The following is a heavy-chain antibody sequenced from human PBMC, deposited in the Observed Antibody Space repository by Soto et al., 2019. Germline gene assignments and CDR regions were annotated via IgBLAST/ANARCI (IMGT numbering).Heavy chain of an antibody. CDR2: INPNSGGT. J-gene: IGHJ3*02. Sequence: ASVKVSCKASGYTFTGYYMHWVRQAPGQGLEWMGWINPNSGGTNYAQKFQAWVTMTRDTSISTAYMELSRLRSDDTAVYYCARGQLELREGAFDIWGQGTMVTVSS. V-gene: IGHV1-2*04. CDR3: ARGQLELREGAFDI. D-gene: IGHD1-7*01. CDR1: GYTFTGYY.